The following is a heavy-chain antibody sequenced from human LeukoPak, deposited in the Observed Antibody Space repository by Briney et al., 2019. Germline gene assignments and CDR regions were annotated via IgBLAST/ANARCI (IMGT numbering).Heavy chain of an antibody. CDR3: ARGRYCSGGSCYRRYFDL. D-gene: IGHD2-15*01. Sequence: SETLSLTCAVYGGSFSGYYWSWIRQPPGKGLEWIGEINRSGSTNYNPSLKSRVTISVDTSKSQFSLKLSSVTAADTAVYYCARGRYCSGGSCYRRYFDLWGRGTLVTVSS. J-gene: IGHJ2*01. V-gene: IGHV4-34*01. CDR1: GGSFSGYY. CDR2: INRSGST.